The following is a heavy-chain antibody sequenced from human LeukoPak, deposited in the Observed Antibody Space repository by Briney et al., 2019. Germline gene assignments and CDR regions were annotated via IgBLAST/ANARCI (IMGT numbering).Heavy chain of an antibody. CDR2: ISVYNGHT. CDR3: ARQAGLWFGNFDY. Sequence: ASVKVSCKASGYTFTSNSISWVRQAPEQGLEWMGWISVYNGHTEYSPKFQGRVTMTTDTSTAYMELGSLRADDTAIYFCARQAGLWFGNFDYWGQGTLVTVSS. V-gene: IGHV1-18*01. D-gene: IGHD3-10*01. J-gene: IGHJ4*02. CDR1: GYTFTSNS.